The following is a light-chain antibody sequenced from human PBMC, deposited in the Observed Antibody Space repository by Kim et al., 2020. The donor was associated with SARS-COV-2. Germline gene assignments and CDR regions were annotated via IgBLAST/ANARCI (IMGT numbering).Light chain of an antibody. CDR1: QSINAY. CDR3: QQSQTAPLLT. V-gene: IGKV1-39*01. CDR2: AAS. J-gene: IGKJ4*01. Sequence: DIQMTQSPSSLAASVGDRVTITCWASQSINAYLNWYQQKPGKAPKLLIYAASTLQSGVPSRFSGSGSGTDFTLTITSLQPEDFATYYCQQSQTAPLLTFGGGTKVDIK.